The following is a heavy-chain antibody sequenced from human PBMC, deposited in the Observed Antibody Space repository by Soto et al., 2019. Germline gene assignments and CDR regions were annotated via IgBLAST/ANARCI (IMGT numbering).Heavy chain of an antibody. J-gene: IGHJ6*02. Sequence: QVQLVQSGAEVKKPGSSVKVSCKASGGTFSSYAISWVRQAPGQGLEWMGGIIPIFGTANYAQKFQGRVTFTADESSSTAYMELSILRSEDTAVYYCARHPGGRGYYYGMDVCGQGTTVTVSS. CDR3: ARHPGGRGYYYGMDV. D-gene: IGHD2-15*01. V-gene: IGHV1-69*12. CDR1: GGTFSSYA. CDR2: IIPIFGTA.